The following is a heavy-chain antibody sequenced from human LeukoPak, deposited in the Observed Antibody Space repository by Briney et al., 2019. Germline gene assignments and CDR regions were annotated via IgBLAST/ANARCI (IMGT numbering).Heavy chain of an antibody. CDR2: ISSSSSYI. V-gene: IGHV3-21*04. J-gene: IGHJ4*02. D-gene: IGHD4-17*01. Sequence: PGGSLRLSCAASGFTFSSYSMNWVRQASGKGLEWVSSISSSSSYIYYADSVKGRFTISRDNAKNSLYLQMNSLRAEDTALYYCAKDTDDYGDYGGIDYWGQGTLVTVSS. CDR3: AKDTDDYGDYGGIDY. CDR1: GFTFSSYS.